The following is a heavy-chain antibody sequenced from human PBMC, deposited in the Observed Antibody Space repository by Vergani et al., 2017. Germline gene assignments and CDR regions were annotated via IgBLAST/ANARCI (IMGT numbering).Heavy chain of an antibody. V-gene: IGHV3-66*01. Sequence: EVQLVESGGGLVQPGGSLRLSCAASGFTVSSNYMSWVRQAPGKGLEWVSIIYSGGSTYYADSVKGRFTISRDNSKNTLYLQMNSLRAEDTAVYYCAKALSAAAGIGYYFDYWGQGTLVTVSS. CDR1: GFTVSSNY. J-gene: IGHJ4*02. CDR2: IYSGGST. CDR3: AKALSAAAGIGYYFDY. D-gene: IGHD6-13*01.